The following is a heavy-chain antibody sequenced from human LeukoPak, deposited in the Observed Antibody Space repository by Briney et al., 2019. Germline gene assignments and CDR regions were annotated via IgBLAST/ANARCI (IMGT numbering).Heavy chain of an antibody. J-gene: IGHJ3*02. CDR1: GFPFSSYA. Sequence: PGGSLRLSCAASGFPFSSYALNWVRQAPGKGLEWVSYISSSGRTIYYADSVKGRFTISGDSAKNSLYLQMNSLRADDTAVYYCARGTQLNAFDIWGQGTMVTVSS. D-gene: IGHD6-13*01. V-gene: IGHV3-48*03. CDR2: ISSSGRTI. CDR3: ARGTQLNAFDI.